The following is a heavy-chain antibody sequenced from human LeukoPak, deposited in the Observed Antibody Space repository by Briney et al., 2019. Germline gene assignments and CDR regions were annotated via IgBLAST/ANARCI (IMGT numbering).Heavy chain of an antibody. CDR1: GGSISSGDYY. CDR2: IYYSGST. D-gene: IGHD2-2*01. V-gene: IGHV4-30-4*08. J-gene: IGHJ6*03. Sequence: SETLSLTCTVSGGSISSGDYYWSWIRQPPGKGLEWIGYIYYSGSTCYNPSLKSRVTISVDTSKNQFSLKLSSVTAADTAVYYCARGAFDCSSTSCYLYYYYMDVWGKGTTVTVSS. CDR3: ARGAFDCSSTSCYLYYYYMDV.